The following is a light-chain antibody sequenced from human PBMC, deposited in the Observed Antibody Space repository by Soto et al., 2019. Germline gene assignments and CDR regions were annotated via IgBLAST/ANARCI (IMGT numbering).Light chain of an antibody. CDR2: DGY. CDR1: QTINNN. Sequence: DIQMTQSPSTLSASVGDRVTITCRASQTINNNLAWYQKKPGKAPKLLVYDGYTLESGGPSRFSGSGTGTEFTLTVGSVQPAGFANYSCQEYDTYFRYTFGQGTKLDIK. J-gene: IGKJ2*01. V-gene: IGKV1-5*01. CDR3: QEYDTYFRYT.